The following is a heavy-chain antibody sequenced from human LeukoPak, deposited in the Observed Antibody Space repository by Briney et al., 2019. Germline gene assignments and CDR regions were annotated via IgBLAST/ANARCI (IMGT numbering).Heavy chain of an antibody. J-gene: IGHJ4*02. V-gene: IGHV3-66*01. CDR1: GFTFSDYY. Sequence: AGGSLRLSCAASGFTFSDYYMSWIRQAPGKGLEWVSIIYSGSRTDYADSVKGRFTISRDNSKDRLHLQMNSLRPEDTAVYYCARVDSGRFYFDYWGQGTLVTVSS. CDR3: ARVDSGRFYFDY. D-gene: IGHD6-19*01. CDR2: IYSGSRT.